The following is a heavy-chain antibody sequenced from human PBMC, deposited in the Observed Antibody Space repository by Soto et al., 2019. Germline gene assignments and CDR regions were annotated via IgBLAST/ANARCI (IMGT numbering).Heavy chain of an antibody. CDR1: GGSISSSSYY. D-gene: IGHD4-17*01. CDR3: ASPKLTTVTHDAFDI. J-gene: IGHJ3*02. CDR2: IYYSGST. Sequence: QLQLQESGPGLVKPSETLSLTCTVSGGSISSSSYYWGWIRQPPGKGLEWIGSIYYSGSTYYNPSLKSRVTISVDTSKNKFSLKLSSVTAADTAVYYCASPKLTTVTHDAFDIWGQGTMVTVSS. V-gene: IGHV4-39*01.